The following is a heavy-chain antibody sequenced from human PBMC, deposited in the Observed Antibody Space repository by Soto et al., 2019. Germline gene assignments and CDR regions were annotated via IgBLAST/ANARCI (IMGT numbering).Heavy chain of an antibody. D-gene: IGHD6-6*01. CDR2: ISAYNGNT. Sequence: QVQLVQSGAEVKEPGASVKVSCKTSGYTFTNYDISWVRQAPGQGLEWMGWISAYNGNTEYAKNFQDRVTVTTDTSTSSAYMELRSLTPDDTAVYYCARDRSSSSHWGQGTLFTVSS. V-gene: IGHV1-18*01. CDR1: GYTFTNYD. J-gene: IGHJ4*02. CDR3: ARDRSSSSH.